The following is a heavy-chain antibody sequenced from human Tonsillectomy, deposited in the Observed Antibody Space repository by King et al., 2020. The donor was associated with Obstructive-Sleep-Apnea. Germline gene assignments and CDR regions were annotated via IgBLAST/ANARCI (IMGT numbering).Heavy chain of an antibody. CDR1: GFTFDDYA. J-gene: IGHJ2*01. CDR3: AKDIRYRPVRGFISGYLDV. Sequence: VQLVESGGGLVQPGRSLRLSCAASGFTFDDYAMEWVRQAPGKGLEWFSGISWNIGSIGYADSVKGRFTIDSDNAKNSLYLQMNGLRAEDTALHYFAKDIRYRPVRGFISGYLDVGGRGTLVTVSS. V-gene: IGHV3-9*01. CDR2: ISWNIGSI. D-gene: IGHD3-10*01.